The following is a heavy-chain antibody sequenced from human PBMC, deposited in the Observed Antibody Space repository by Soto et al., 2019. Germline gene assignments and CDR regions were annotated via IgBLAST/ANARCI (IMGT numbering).Heavy chain of an antibody. CDR3: AGPTGYCSGGGCSYSFDY. J-gene: IGHJ4*02. V-gene: IGHV3-30-3*01. CDR2: ISYDGNNK. Sequence: GSLRLSCAASGFTFSRYGIHWVRQAPGKGLEWVAVISYDGNNKDYADSVKGRFTISRDNSKNTLYLQMNSLGADDTAVYYCAGPTGYCSGGGCSYSFDYWGQGTLVTV. D-gene: IGHD2-15*01. CDR1: GFTFSRYG.